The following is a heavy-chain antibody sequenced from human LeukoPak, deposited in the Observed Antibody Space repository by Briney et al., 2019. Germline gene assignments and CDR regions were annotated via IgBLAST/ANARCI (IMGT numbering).Heavy chain of an antibody. CDR2: ISAYNGNT. Sequence: ASVKVSCKASGYTFTSYSISWVRQAPGQGLEWMGWISAYNGNTNYAQKLQGRVTMTTDTSTSTAYMELRSLRSDDTAVYYCARDWPTTSSTSCLWCYYYYMDVWGKGTTVTVSS. CDR3: ARDWPTTSSTSCLWCYYYYMDV. J-gene: IGHJ6*03. V-gene: IGHV1-18*01. D-gene: IGHD2-2*01. CDR1: GYTFTSYS.